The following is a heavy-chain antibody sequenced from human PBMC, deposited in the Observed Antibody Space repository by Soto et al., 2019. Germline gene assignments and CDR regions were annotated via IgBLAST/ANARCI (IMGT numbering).Heavy chain of an antibody. Sequence: PGGSLRLSCAASGFTFSSYAMHWVRQAPGKGLEWVAVISYDGSNKYYADSVKGRFTISRDNSKNTLYLQMNSLRAEDTAVYYCARDSTRFVVVGLFDPWGQGTLVTVSS. CDR1: GFTFSSYA. J-gene: IGHJ5*02. CDR3: ARDSTRFVVVGLFDP. V-gene: IGHV3-30-3*01. D-gene: IGHD2-2*01. CDR2: ISYDGSNK.